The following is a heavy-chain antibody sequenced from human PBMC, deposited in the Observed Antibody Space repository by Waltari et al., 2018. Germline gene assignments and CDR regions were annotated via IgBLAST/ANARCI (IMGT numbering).Heavy chain of an antibody. V-gene: IGHV3-30*02. CDR1: GFDFSSCG. CDR2: IRHDRSSE. D-gene: IGHD6-19*01. CDR3: AKDIRNGWYADY. Sequence: QVQLVESGGGVVRPGGSLRRSCVASGFDFSSCGMHWLRQAPGKGVEWVAFIRHDRSSEHYGESVKGRFIISTENFKNTLYLQMNSLRIEDTGIYYCAKDIRNGWYADYLGQGTLVTVSS. J-gene: IGHJ4*02.